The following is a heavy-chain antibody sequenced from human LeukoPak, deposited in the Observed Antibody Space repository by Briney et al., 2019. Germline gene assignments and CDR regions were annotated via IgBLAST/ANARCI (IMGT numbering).Heavy chain of an antibody. Sequence: SETLSLTCAVSGGSISSSNWWSWVRQPPGKGLEWIGEIYHSGSTNYNPSLKSRVTISGDTSKNQFSLKLSSVTAADTAVYYCARGGMAIFGVVIDPRFDYWGQGTLVTVSS. D-gene: IGHD3-3*01. CDR2: IYHSGST. J-gene: IGHJ4*02. CDR1: GGSISSSNW. CDR3: ARGGMAIFGVVIDPRFDY. V-gene: IGHV4-4*02.